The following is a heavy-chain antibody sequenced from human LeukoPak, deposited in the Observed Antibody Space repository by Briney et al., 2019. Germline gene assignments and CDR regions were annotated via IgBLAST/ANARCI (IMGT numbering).Heavy chain of an antibody. D-gene: IGHD6-19*01. J-gene: IGHJ4*02. CDR3: AKDDRQWLVTYYFDY. CDR2: ISYDGSNK. CDR1: GGSISSSN. V-gene: IGHV3-30*18. Sequence: PSGTLSLTCAVSGGSISSSNWWSWVRQPPGKGLEWVAVISYDGSNKYYADSVKGRFTISRDNSKNTLYLQMNSLRAEDTAVYYCAKDDRQWLVTYYFDYWGQGTLVTVSS.